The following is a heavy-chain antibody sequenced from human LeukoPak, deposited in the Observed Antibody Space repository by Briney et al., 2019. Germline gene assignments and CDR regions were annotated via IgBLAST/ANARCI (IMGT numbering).Heavy chain of an antibody. J-gene: IGHJ4*02. CDR3: ASRNDILTGYVCDF. D-gene: IGHD3-9*01. V-gene: IGHV4-39*01. CDR2: IYYSGST. CDR1: GGSVSSSIYY. Sequence: SETLSLTCTVSGGSVSSSIYYWGWIPQPPGKGLEWIGSIYYSGSTSYNPSLKSRATISVDTSKNQFSLTLTSVTAADTAVYYCASRNDILTGYVCDFWGQGTLVTVSS.